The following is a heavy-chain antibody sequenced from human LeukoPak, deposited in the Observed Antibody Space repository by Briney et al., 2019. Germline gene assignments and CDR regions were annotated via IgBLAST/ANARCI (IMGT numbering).Heavy chain of an antibody. V-gene: IGHV1-18*01. J-gene: IGHJ4*02. CDR2: ISAYNGNT. CDR1: GYTFTSYG. D-gene: IGHD6-19*01. Sequence: ASVKVTCKASGYTFTSYGISWVRQAPGQGLEWMGWISAYNGNTNYAQKLQGRVTMTTDTSMSTAHMELRSLRSDDTAVYYCARDQQWLVDDGNDYWGQGTLVTVSS. CDR3: ARDQQWLVDDGNDY.